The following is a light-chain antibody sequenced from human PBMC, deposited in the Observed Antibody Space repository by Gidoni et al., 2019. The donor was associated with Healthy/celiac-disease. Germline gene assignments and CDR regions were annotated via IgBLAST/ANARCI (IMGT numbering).Light chain of an antibody. J-gene: IGKJ2*01. CDR2: GAS. CDR1: QSVSSSY. V-gene: IGKV3-20*01. CDR3: QQYGSSPPLYT. Sequence: IVLTLSPVTLSLSPGERATLSCRASQSVSSSYLAWYQQKPGQAPRLLIYGASSRATGIPDRFSGSGSGTDFTLTISRLEPEDFAVYYCQQYGSSPPLYTFGHXTELEIK.